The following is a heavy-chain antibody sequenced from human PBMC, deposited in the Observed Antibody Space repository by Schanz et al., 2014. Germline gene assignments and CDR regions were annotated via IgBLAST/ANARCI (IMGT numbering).Heavy chain of an antibody. V-gene: IGHV3-30*04. CDR2: ISFDGNNK. D-gene: IGHD6-6*01. CDR3: AKGRGGPSSEGLDQYYGMDV. CDR1: GFTFRGHA. Sequence: QVQLVESGGGVVQPGTSLRLSCAASGFTFRGHAMHWVRQAPGQGLEWVAVISFDGNNKHYADSVTGRFTISRASSKNTRYLQMNSLTGDGTALYYCAKGRGGPSSEGLDQYYGMDVWGQGTPVTVSS. J-gene: IGHJ6*02.